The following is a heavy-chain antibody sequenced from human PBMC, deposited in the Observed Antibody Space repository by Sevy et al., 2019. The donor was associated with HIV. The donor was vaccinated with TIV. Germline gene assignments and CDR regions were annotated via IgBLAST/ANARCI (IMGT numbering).Heavy chain of an antibody. J-gene: IGHJ6*02. CDR3: AKDLGEAVAGTGIYYYYGMDV. D-gene: IGHD6-19*01. CDR1: GFTFDDYT. V-gene: IGHV3-43*01. Sequence: GGCLRLFCAASGFTFDDYTMRWVRQAPGKGLEWVSLISWDGGSTYYADSVKGRFTISRDNSKNSLYLQMNSLRTEDTALYYCAKDLGEAVAGTGIYYYYGMDVWGQGTTVTVSS. CDR2: ISWDGGST.